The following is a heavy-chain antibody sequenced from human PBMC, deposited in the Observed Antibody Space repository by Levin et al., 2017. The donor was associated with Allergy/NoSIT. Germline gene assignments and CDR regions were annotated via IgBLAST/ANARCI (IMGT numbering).Heavy chain of an antibody. CDR3: ARLFGYSTRFGPIGY. J-gene: IGHJ4*02. V-gene: IGHV5-51*01. CDR2: IYPGDSDT. D-gene: IGHD6-13*01. Sequence: GGSLRLSCKGSGYSFTSYWIGWVRQMPGKGLEWMGIIYPGDSDTRYSPSFQGQVTISADKSISTAYLQWSSLKASDTAMYYCARLFGYSTRFGPIGYWGQGTLVTVSS. CDR1: GYSFTSYW.